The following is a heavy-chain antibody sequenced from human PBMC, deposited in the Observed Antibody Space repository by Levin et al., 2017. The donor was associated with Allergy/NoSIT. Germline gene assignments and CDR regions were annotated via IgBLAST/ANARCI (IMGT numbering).Heavy chain of an antibody. V-gene: IGHV3-48*03. CDR2: ISSGGSTI. Sequence: GGSLRLSCAASGFIFSDYGMNWVRQAPGKGLEWVSHISSGGSTIYYADSVKGRFTISRDNARNSLYLQMNSLRAEDTAVYYCFCRLADYWGQGTLVTVSS. CDR3: FCRLADY. D-gene: IGHD2-15*01. CDR1: GFIFSDYG. J-gene: IGHJ4*02.